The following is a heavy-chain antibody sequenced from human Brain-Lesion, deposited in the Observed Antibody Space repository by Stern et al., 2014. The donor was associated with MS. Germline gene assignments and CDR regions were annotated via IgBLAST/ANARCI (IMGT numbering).Heavy chain of an antibody. V-gene: IGHV4-39*01. CDR1: GGSVSSTSYA. J-gene: IGHJ5*02. CDR3: AGEEDIRYCSGGSCTGNWFDP. CDR2: IYYSGNT. Sequence: QVQLQESGPGLVKPSETLSLTCTVAGGSVSSTSYAWAWIRQPPGKGLEWIGTIYYSGNTYYSPSLKSRLTIFLDTSKNQFSLQVRSVTAADTAVYYCAGEEDIRYCSGGSCTGNWFDPWGQGTLVTVSS. D-gene: IGHD2-15*01.